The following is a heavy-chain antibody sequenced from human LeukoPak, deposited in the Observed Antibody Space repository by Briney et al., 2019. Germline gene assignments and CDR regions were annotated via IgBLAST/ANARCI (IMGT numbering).Heavy chain of an antibody. D-gene: IGHD5-12*01. CDR3: ARDYGYGNWFDP. V-gene: IGHV3-48*04. Sequence: GGSLRLSCAASGFTFSSYSMNWVRQAPGKGLEWVSYISSSGSNIYYADSVKGRFTISRDNAKNSLYLQMNSLRAEDTAIYYCARDYGYGNWFDPWGQGTLVTVSS. CDR2: ISSSGSNI. J-gene: IGHJ5*02. CDR1: GFTFSSYS.